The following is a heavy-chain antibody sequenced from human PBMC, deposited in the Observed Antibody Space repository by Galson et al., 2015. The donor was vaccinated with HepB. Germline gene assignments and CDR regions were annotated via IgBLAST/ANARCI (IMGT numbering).Heavy chain of an antibody. V-gene: IGHV1-46*01. Sequence: SVKVSCKASGYTFTSYFMHWVRQAPGQGLEWMGIINPSGGSTSYAQKFQGRVTLTRDTSASTVYMELRSLNYEDTAIYYCARESAGQLTPDAFDIWGQGTMVTVSS. CDR3: ARESAGQLTPDAFDI. J-gene: IGHJ3*02. CDR1: GYTFTSYF. D-gene: IGHD1-1*01. CDR2: INPSGGST.